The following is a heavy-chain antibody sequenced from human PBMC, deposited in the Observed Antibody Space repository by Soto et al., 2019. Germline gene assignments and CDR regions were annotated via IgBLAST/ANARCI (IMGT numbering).Heavy chain of an antibody. CDR3: ERVIGGMATVHFDY. D-gene: IGHD4-4*01. J-gene: IGHJ4*02. CDR2: ISYEGSNK. Sequence: PGWSLRLSCAASGFTFSSYAMHWVRQAPGTGLEWVAVISYEGSNKYYADSVKGRFTISRDNSKNTLYLQMNSLRTEDTAVYYCERVIGGMATVHFDYWGQAALVTVSA. CDR1: GFTFSSYA. V-gene: IGHV3-30-3*01.